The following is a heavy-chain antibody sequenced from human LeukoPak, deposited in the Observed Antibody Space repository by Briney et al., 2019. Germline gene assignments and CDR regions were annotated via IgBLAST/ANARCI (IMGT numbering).Heavy chain of an antibody. Sequence: GGSLRLSCAASGFTFSSYAMSWVRQAPGKGLEWVSAISGSGGSTYYADSVKGRFTSSRDNSKNTLYLQMNSLRAEDTAVYYCAKDLIATVTTIDYWGQGTLVTVSS. D-gene: IGHD4-11*01. J-gene: IGHJ4*02. CDR2: ISGSGGST. V-gene: IGHV3-23*01. CDR3: AKDLIATVTTIDY. CDR1: GFTFSSYA.